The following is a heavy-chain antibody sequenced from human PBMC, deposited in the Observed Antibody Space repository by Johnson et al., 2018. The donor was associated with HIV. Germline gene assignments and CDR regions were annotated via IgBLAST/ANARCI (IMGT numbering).Heavy chain of an antibody. CDR1: GFTFRSYG. CDR2: VSYDGTNE. D-gene: IGHD6-13*01. J-gene: IGHJ3*02. V-gene: IGHV3-30*03. Sequence: QVQLVESGGGVVQPGRSLRLSCVASGFTFRSYGMHWVRQAPGKGLEWVAFVSYDGTNEFYADSVKGRFTVSRDSSKNTLYLQMNSLRAEDTAVYYCARGGGIRDAFDIWGQGTMVTVSS. CDR3: ARGGGIRDAFDI.